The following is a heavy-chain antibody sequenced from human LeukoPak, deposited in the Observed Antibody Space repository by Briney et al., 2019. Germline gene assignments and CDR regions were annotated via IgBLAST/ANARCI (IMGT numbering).Heavy chain of an antibody. V-gene: IGHV4-31*03. D-gene: IGHD4-17*01. Sequence: SETLSLTCTVSGGSISSGGYYWSWIRQHPGKGLEWTGYIYYSGSTYYNPSLKSRVTISVDTSKNQFSLKLSSVTAADTAVYYCARDQGGTTVTDWYFDLWGRGTLVTVSS. CDR3: ARDQGGTTVTDWYFDL. J-gene: IGHJ2*01. CDR1: GGSISSGGYY. CDR2: IYYSGST.